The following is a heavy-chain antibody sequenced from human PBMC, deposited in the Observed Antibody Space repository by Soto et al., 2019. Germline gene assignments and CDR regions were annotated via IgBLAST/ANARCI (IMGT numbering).Heavy chain of an antibody. CDR3: ARDRSYGFRRGWFDP. CDR1: GGTFSSYA. J-gene: IGHJ5*02. D-gene: IGHD4-17*01. Sequence: GASVKVSCKASGGTFSSYAISWVRQAPGQGLEWMGGIIPIFGTANYAQKFQGRVTITRDTSASTAYMELSSLRSEDTAVYYCARDRSYGFRRGWFDPWGQGTLVTVSS. V-gene: IGHV1-69*05. CDR2: IIPIFGTA.